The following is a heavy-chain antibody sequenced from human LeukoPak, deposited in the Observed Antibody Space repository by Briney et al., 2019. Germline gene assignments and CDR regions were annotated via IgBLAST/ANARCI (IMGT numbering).Heavy chain of an antibody. V-gene: IGHV1-69*13. Sequence: ASVKVSCKASGGTFSSYAISWVRQAPGQGLEWMGGIIPIFGTANYAQKFQGRVTITADESTSTAYMELSSLRSEDTAVYYCARVEYDSSGYSVAPDCWGQGTLVTVSS. CDR2: IIPIFGTA. J-gene: IGHJ4*02. D-gene: IGHD3-22*01. CDR3: ARVEYDSSGYSVAPDC. CDR1: GGTFSSYA.